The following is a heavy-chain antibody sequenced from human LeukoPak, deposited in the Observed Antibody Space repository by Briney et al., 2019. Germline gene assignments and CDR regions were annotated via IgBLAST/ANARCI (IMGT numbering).Heavy chain of an antibody. D-gene: IGHD3-22*01. CDR3: AKDRQSIVVVIIDY. CDR2: ISGSGGST. V-gene: IGHV3-23*01. CDR1: GFTFSSYA. J-gene: IGHJ4*02. Sequence: GGSLRLSCAASGFTFSSYAMSWVRQAPGKGLEWVSAISGSGGSTYYADSVKGRFTISRDNSKSTLYLQMNSLRAEDTAVYYCAKDRQSIVVVIIDYWGQGTLATVSS.